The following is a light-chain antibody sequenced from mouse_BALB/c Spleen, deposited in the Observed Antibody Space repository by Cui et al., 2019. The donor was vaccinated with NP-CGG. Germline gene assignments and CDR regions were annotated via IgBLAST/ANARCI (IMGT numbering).Light chain of an antibody. CDR3: ALWHSNHWV. V-gene: IGLV1*01. J-gene: IGLJ1*01. Sequence: QAVVTQESALNTSPGETVTLTCRSSTGAVTTSNYANWVQEKPDHLFTGLIGGTNNRAPGVPARFSGFLIGDKAALTITGAQTEDEAIYFCALWHSNHWVFGGGTKLTVL. CDR2: GTN. CDR1: TGAVTTSNY.